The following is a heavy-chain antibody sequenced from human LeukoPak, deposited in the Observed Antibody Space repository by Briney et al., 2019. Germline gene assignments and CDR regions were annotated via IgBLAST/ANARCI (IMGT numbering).Heavy chain of an antibody. Sequence: ASVKLSCKASGYTFTGYYMHWVRQAPGQGLEWMGWINPNSGGTNYAQKVQGRVTMTRDTSISPVYMELSRLRSDDTAVYYCARGARSTNSGYYNIDYWGQGTLVTVSS. CDR1: GYTFTGYY. CDR2: INPNSGGT. V-gene: IGHV1-2*02. D-gene: IGHD3-22*01. CDR3: ARGARSTNSGYYNIDY. J-gene: IGHJ4*02.